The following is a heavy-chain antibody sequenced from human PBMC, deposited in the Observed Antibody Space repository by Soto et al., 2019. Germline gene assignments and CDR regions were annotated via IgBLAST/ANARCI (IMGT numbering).Heavy chain of an antibody. J-gene: IGHJ4*02. Sequence: GGSLRLSCAASGFTFSSYAMSWVRQAPGKGLEWVSAISGSGGSTYYADSVKGRFTISRDNSKNTLYLQMNSLRAEGTAVYYCANTHYYYDSSGYYPDYWGQGTLVTVSS. CDR3: ANTHYYYDSSGYYPDY. CDR2: ISGSGGST. V-gene: IGHV3-23*01. CDR1: GFTFSSYA. D-gene: IGHD3-22*01.